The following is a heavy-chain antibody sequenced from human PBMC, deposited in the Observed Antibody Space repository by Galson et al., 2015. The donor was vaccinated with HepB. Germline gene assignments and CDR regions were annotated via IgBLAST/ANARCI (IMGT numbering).Heavy chain of an antibody. V-gene: IGHV1-8*01. Sequence: SVKVSCKASGYTFTSYDINWGRQATGQGLEWMGWMNPNSGNTGYAQKFQGRATMTRNTSISTAYMELSSLRSEDTAVYYCAVRSGSSGWYTVWYYYYGMDVWGQGTTVTVSS. CDR3: AVRSGSSGWYTVWYYYYGMDV. CDR2: MNPNSGNT. D-gene: IGHD6-19*01. CDR1: GYTFTSYD. J-gene: IGHJ6*02.